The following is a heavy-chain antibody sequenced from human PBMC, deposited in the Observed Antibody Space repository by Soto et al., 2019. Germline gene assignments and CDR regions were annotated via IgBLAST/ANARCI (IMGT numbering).Heavy chain of an antibody. D-gene: IGHD1-1*01. CDR3: EKVERSNWLNWLDK. J-gene: IGHJ4*02. V-gene: IGHV3-23*01. CDR2: ISDRSIST. Sequence: PGWSXRLSCSASVFIFINYAMAWFRQAPGKRLEWVSSISDRSISTYYADSVNGRFTISRDNSKDTVYLEMNSLTVEDTAVYHCEKVERSNWLNWLDKWGQGPLVTVSS. CDR1: VFIFINYA.